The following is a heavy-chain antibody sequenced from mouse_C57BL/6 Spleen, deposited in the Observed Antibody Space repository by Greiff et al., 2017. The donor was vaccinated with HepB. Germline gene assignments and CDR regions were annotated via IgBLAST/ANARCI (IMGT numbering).Heavy chain of an antibody. CDR1: GYTFTDYY. Sequence: VQLQQSGPELVKPGASVKISCKASGYTFTDYYMNWVKQSHGKSLEWIGDINPNNGGTSYNQKFKGKATLTVDKSSSTAYMELRSLTSEDSAVYYCARDGGKDAMDYWGQGTSVTVSS. J-gene: IGHJ4*01. CDR3: ARDGGKDAMDY. CDR2: INPNNGGT. V-gene: IGHV1-26*01. D-gene: IGHD1-1*02.